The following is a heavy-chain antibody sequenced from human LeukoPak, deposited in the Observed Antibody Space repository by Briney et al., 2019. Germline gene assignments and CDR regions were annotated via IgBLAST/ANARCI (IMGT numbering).Heavy chain of an antibody. CDR2: ISSSGSTI. V-gene: IGHV3-11*01. CDR1: GFTFSHYY. J-gene: IGHJ4*02. CDR3: ARDYYDSSGYFDY. Sequence: GGSLRLSCAASGFTFSHYYMSWVRQAPGKGLEWVSYISSSGSTIYYADSVKGRFTISRDNAKNSLYLQMNSLRAEDTAVYYCARDYYDSSGYFDYWGQGTLVTVSS. D-gene: IGHD3-22*01.